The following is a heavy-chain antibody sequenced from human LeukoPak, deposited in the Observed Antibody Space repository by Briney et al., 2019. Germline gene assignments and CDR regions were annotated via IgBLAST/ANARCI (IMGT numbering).Heavy chain of an antibody. CDR2: ISGSGGST. Sequence: GGSLRLSCAASGFTFSSYAMSWVRQAPGKGLEWVSAISGSGGSTYYADSVKGRFAISRDNSKNTLNLQMNSLRAEDTAVYYCAKDRDSSYYDILPNWFDPWGQGTLVTVSS. J-gene: IGHJ5*02. CDR1: GFTFSSYA. D-gene: IGHD3-9*01. V-gene: IGHV3-23*01. CDR3: AKDRDSSYYDILPNWFDP.